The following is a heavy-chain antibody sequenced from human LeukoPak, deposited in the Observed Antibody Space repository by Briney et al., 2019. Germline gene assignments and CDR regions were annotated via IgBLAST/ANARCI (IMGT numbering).Heavy chain of an antibody. Sequence: ASETLSLTCTVSGGSISSYYWSWIRQPPGRGLEWIGYIYYSGSTNYNPSLKSRVTISLDTSKNQFSLKLSCVTAADRAVYYCAGGGDCSGGSCPHDYWGQGTLVTVSS. CDR2: IYYSGST. J-gene: IGHJ4*02. D-gene: IGHD2-15*01. CDR3: AGGGDCSGGSCPHDY. CDR1: GGSISSYY. V-gene: IGHV4-59*01.